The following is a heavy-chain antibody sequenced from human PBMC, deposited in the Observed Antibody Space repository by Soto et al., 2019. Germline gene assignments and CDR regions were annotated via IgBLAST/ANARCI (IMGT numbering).Heavy chain of an antibody. D-gene: IGHD5-12*01. CDR1: GGSISSSSYY. Sequence: PSETLSLTCTVSGGSISSSSYYWGWIRQPPGKGLEWIGSIYYSGSTYCNPSLKSRVTISVDTSKNQFSLKLSSVTAADTAVYYCARQTGGYSGYDFYYWGQGTLVTVSS. CDR3: ARQTGGYSGYDFYY. J-gene: IGHJ4*02. CDR2: IYYSGST. V-gene: IGHV4-39*01.